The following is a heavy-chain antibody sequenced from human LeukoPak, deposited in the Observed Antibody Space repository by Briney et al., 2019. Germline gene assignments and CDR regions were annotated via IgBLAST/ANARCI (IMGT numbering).Heavy chain of an antibody. Sequence: SVKVSCKASGGTFSSYAISWVRQAPGQGLEWMGGIIPIFGTASYAQKFQGRVTITTDESTSTAYMELSSLRSEDTAVYYCARDVTSIVVVTANYGDQIGDAFDIWGQGTMVTVSS. CDR3: ARDVTSIVVVTANYGDQIGDAFDI. V-gene: IGHV1-69*05. CDR2: IIPIFGTA. D-gene: IGHD2-21*02. J-gene: IGHJ3*02. CDR1: GGTFSSYA.